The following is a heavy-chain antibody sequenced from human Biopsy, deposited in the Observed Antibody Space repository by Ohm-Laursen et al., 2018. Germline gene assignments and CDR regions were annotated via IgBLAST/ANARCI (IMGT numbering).Heavy chain of an antibody. CDR1: AFNFSSYW. V-gene: IGHV3-74*01. Sequence: SLRLSCTASAFNFSSYWMHWVRQVPGKGPAWVSRIDPDGRTTRYADAVQGRFRISKDNAKHTLYLQMNSLRADDTAVYYCASGPRGFRHWGRGTLVTVSS. CDR2: IDPDGRTT. J-gene: IGHJ4*02. D-gene: IGHD3/OR15-3a*01. CDR3: ASGPRGFRH.